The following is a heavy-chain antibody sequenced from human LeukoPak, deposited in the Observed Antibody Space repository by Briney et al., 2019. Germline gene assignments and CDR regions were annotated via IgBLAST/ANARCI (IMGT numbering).Heavy chain of an antibody. D-gene: IGHD1-26*01. J-gene: IGHJ4*02. CDR3: AGDGSGSWYYFDY. V-gene: IGHV3-21*04. Sequence: PGGSLRLSCAASGFTFSSYSMNWVRQAPGKGLEWASSISSSSSYIYYADSVKGRFTISRDNSKNTLYLQMNSLRAEDTAVYYCAGDGSGSWYYFDYWGQGTLVTVSS. CDR2: ISSSSSYI. CDR1: GFTFSSYS.